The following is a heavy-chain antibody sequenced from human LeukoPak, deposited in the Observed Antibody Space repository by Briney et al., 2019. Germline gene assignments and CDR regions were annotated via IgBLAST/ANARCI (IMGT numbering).Heavy chain of an antibody. V-gene: IGHV1-46*01. CDR1: GCTFTSYY. CDR3: ARGEMATISGWYFDL. J-gene: IGHJ2*01. D-gene: IGHD5-24*01. Sequence: GASVKVSCKASGCTFTSYYMHWVRQAPGQGLEWMGIINPSGGSTSYAQKFQGRVTMTRDMSTSTVYMELSSLRSEDTAVYYCARGEMATISGWYFDLWGRGTLVTVSS. CDR2: INPSGGST.